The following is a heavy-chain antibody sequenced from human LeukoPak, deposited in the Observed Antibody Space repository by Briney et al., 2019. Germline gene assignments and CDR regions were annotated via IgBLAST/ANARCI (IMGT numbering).Heavy chain of an antibody. Sequence: PGGSLRLSCATSGFTFSSYGMHWVRQAPGKGLEWVAVISYDGSNKYYADSVKGRFTISRDNSKNTLYLQMNSLRAEDTAVYYCAKAIYRYQLLWNDYWGQGTLVTVSS. D-gene: IGHD2-2*01. CDR2: ISYDGSNK. J-gene: IGHJ4*02. CDR3: AKAIYRYQLLWNDY. V-gene: IGHV3-30*18. CDR1: GFTFSSYG.